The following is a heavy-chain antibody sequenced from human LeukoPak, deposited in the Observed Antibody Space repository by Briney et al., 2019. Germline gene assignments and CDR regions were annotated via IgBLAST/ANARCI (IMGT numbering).Heavy chain of an antibody. D-gene: IGHD3-22*01. Sequence: GGSLRLSCAASGFTVSSNYMSWVRQAPGKGLEWVSVIYSGGSTYYADSVKGRFTIFRDNSKNTLYLQMNSLRAEDTAVYYCARDYYDSSGYYYFDYWGQGTLVTVSS. V-gene: IGHV3-53*01. CDR3: ARDYYDSSGYYYFDY. CDR2: IYSGGST. CDR1: GFTVSSNY. J-gene: IGHJ4*02.